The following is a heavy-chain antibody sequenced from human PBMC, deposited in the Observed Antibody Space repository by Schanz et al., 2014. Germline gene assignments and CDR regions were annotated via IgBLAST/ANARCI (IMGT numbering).Heavy chain of an antibody. CDR2: MNPNSGNP. J-gene: IGHJ4*02. CDR3: ARGRTFDY. V-gene: IGHV1-8*01. Sequence: VQLVQSEAEVKKPGSSVKVSCKASGGTFSSFGINWVRQAPGQGLEWMGWMNPNSGNPGFAQKFRGRVTMTRNASMSTAYIELHILTSEDTAVYYCARGRTFDYWGQGTLVTVSS. CDR1: GGTFSSFG.